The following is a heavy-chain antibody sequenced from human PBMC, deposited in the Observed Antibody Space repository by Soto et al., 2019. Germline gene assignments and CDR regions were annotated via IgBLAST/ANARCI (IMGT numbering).Heavy chain of an antibody. J-gene: IGHJ4*02. CDR2: IYHSGST. D-gene: IGHD3-10*01. V-gene: IGHV4-4*02. Sequence: QVQLQESGPGLVKPSGTLSLTCAVSGGSISNSNWWSWVRQPPGKGLEWIGEIYHSGSTNYNPSPKSRVTISVDKSKNQFSLKLSSVTAADTAVYYCARGGSGSYYNPGFDYWGQGTLVTVSS. CDR1: GGSISNSNW. CDR3: ARGGSGSYYNPGFDY.